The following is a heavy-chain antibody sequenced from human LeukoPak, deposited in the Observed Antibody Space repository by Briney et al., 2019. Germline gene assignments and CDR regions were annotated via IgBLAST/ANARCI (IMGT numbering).Heavy chain of an antibody. V-gene: IGHV3-7*01. Sequence: GGSLRLSCAASGFTFSTYWMSWVRQAPGKGLEWVANIHQDGSEEYYVDSVKGRFTISRDNAKNSLYLQMNSLRAEDTAVYYCARELYNYDSSGYYVYWGQGTLVTVSS. CDR2: IHQDGSEE. CDR1: GFTFSTYW. CDR3: ARELYNYDSSGYYVY. D-gene: IGHD3-22*01. J-gene: IGHJ4*02.